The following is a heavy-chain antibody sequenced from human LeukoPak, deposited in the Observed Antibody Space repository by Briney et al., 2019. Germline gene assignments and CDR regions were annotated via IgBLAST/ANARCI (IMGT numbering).Heavy chain of an antibody. Sequence: SETLSLTCTVSGGSISSSNYYWGWIRQPPGEGLEWSGYIYYSGSTYYNPSLKSRITMSVDTPKNQFSLKLSSVTAADTAVYYCARYYSGSYGFDYWGQGTLVTVSS. D-gene: IGHD1-26*01. CDR1: GGSISSSNYY. CDR2: IYYSGST. J-gene: IGHJ4*02. CDR3: ARYYSGSYGFDY. V-gene: IGHV4-39*01.